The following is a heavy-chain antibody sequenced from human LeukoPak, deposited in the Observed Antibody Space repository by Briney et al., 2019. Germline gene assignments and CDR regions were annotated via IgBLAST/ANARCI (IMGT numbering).Heavy chain of an antibody. J-gene: IGHJ5*02. V-gene: IGHV3-7*01. D-gene: IGHD3-22*01. CDR2: IKQDGSQK. CDR3: ARDLGQYYDTSDNWFDP. CDR1: GFTFSNYW. Sequence: GGSLRLSCAASGFTFSNYWMSWVRQAPGKGLEWVASIKQDGSQKYYVDSVKGRFTISRDNAKNSLYLQMNSLRAEDTAVYYCARDLGQYYDTSDNWFDPWGQGTLVTVSS.